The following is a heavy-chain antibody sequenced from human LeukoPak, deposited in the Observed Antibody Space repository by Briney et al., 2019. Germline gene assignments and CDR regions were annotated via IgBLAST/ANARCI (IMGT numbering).Heavy chain of an antibody. CDR2: INPHGGNT. CDR3: ARAQESGLVPKYYFDY. D-gene: IGHD3-16*01. V-gene: IGHV1-46*01. J-gene: IGHJ4*02. Sequence: ASVKVSCKASRYTLTSYYMHWVGPASAQGLEWMGIINPHGGNTRYAQKFHGRVTMTRDTSTSTVYMELSSLRSEDTAVYYCARAQESGLVPKYYFDYWGQGTLVTVSS. CDR1: RYTLTSYY.